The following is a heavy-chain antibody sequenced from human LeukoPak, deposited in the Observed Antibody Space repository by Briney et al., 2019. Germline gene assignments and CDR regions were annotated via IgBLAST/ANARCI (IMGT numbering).Heavy chain of an antibody. CDR1: GFTFRTYW. J-gene: IGHJ4*02. CDR3: ARENWYLDN. Sequence: GGSLRLSCAASGFTFRTYWMHWVRQVPGKGLVWVSRMNTDGRNIGYADSVKGRFTISRDNAKNTLYLQMNSLRAEGTVVYYCARENWYLDNWGQGTLVTVSS. CDR2: MNTDGRNI. V-gene: IGHV3-74*01. D-gene: IGHD2-15*01.